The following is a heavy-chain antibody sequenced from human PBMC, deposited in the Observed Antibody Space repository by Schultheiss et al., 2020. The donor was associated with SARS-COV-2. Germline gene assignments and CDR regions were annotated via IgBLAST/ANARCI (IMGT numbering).Heavy chain of an antibody. Sequence: GGSLRLSCTVSGFSFSDYYMYWLRQAPGQGLEWLSYISGSGTDTDYADSVKGRFTISRDNAKNSVHLQMNSLRAEDTAEYYCVRGYGGVWGQGTLVTVSS. D-gene: IGHD3-3*01. J-gene: IGHJ4*02. CDR3: VRGYGGV. CDR2: ISGSGTDT. CDR1: GFSFSDYY. V-gene: IGHV3-11*06.